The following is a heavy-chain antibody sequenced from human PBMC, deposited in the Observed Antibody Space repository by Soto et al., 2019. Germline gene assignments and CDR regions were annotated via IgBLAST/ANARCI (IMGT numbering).Heavy chain of an antibody. D-gene: IGHD3-10*01. CDR3: AREGRYYASGRFWWFDP. Sequence: PSETLSLTCAVYGGSFSDYYLSWIRQPPGKGLEWIGEINHSGSTNYNPSLKSRVTISVDTSKNQFSLKLSSVTAADTAVYYCAREGRYYASGRFWWFDPWGQGTLVTVYS. J-gene: IGHJ5*02. V-gene: IGHV4-34*01. CDR1: GGSFSDYY. CDR2: INHSGST.